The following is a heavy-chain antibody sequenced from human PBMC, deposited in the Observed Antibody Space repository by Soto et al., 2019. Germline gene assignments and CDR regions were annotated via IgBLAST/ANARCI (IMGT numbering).Heavy chain of an antibody. V-gene: IGHV3-48*03. CDR2: ISTSGTTI. D-gene: IGHD7-27*01. CDR1: GFNFNSYG. Sequence: EVQLVESGGGLVQPGGSLRVSCAASGFNFNSYGMNWVRQAPGKGLEWVSYISTSGTTIYYADSVKGRFTISRDNAKNSLFLQMNSLRAEGTAVYYCARDQPGEEEFDLWGRGTLVTVSS. CDR3: ARDQPGEEEFDL. J-gene: IGHJ2*01.